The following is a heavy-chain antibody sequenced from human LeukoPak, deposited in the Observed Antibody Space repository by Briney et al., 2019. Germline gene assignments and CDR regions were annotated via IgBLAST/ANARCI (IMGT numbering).Heavy chain of an antibody. CDR3: ARAYRLTSPRGFDP. J-gene: IGHJ5*02. D-gene: IGHD3-16*02. CDR1: GGFISGYY. Sequence: SETLSLTCTVSGGFISGYYWNWIRQSPGKGLEWIGYIFYTGDTDYNPSLRSRVTMSVDRSNNRFSLQLASVTTADSAFYYCARAYRLTSPRGFDPWGPGNLVTVSS. V-gene: IGHV4-59*01. CDR2: IFYTGDT.